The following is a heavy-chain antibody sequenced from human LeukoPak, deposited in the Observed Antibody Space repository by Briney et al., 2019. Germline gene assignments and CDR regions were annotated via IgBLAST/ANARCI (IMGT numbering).Heavy chain of an antibody. V-gene: IGHV3-30*02. CDR1: GFTFSSYG. CDR2: IRYDGSNK. J-gene: IGHJ3*02. D-gene: IGHD3-10*01. Sequence: PGGSLRLSCAASGFTFSSYGMHWVRQAPGKGLEWVAFIRYDGSNKYYADSVKGRFTISRDNSKNTLYLQMNSLRAEDTAVYYCEVRGVIRDAFDIWGQGTMVTVSS. CDR3: EVRGVIRDAFDI.